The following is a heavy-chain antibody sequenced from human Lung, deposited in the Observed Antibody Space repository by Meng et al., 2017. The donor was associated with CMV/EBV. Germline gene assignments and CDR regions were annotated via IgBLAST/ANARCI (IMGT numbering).Heavy chain of an antibody. CDR1: GDSITKHTW. D-gene: IGHD2-15*01. CDR3: LRRSGGTV. J-gene: IGHJ1*01. V-gene: IGHV4-4*02. Sequence: QVGLLESGSGLVKPSDTLFLNCAVSGDSITKHTWCAWGRQPPGKGLGWIGEIPHRGSSAYNPSLKSRVSMSIDKSKNQFSLKLTSVTAADTAVYHCLRRSGGTVWGQGTLVTVSS. CDR2: IPHRGSS.